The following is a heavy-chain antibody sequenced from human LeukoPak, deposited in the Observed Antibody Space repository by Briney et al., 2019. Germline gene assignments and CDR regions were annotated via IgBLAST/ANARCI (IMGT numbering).Heavy chain of an antibody. J-gene: IGHJ2*01. CDR1: GASISSHY. D-gene: IGHD3-3*01. CDR2: IYYTGNI. CDR3: ARIGIFWYFDL. Sequence: SETLSLTRTVSGASISSHYWSWIRQPPGKGLEWIGYIYYTGNINYNASLKSRVTMSLDRSKNQFSLKLTSVTAADTAVYYCARIGIFWYFDLWGRGTLVTASS. V-gene: IGHV4-59*11.